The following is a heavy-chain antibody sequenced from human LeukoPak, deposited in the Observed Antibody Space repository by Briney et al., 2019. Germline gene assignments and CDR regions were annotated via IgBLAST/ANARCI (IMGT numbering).Heavy chain of an antibody. CDR1: GFTFSSYS. V-gene: IGHV3-21*01. Sequence: GGSLRLPCAASGFTFSSYSMNWVRQAPGKGLEWVSSISSSSSYIHYADSVKGRFTISRDNAKNSLYLQMNSLRAEDTAVYYCASACDSSGYCLADYWGQGTLVTVSS. D-gene: IGHD3-22*01. CDR3: ASACDSSGYCLADY. CDR2: ISSSSSYI. J-gene: IGHJ4*02.